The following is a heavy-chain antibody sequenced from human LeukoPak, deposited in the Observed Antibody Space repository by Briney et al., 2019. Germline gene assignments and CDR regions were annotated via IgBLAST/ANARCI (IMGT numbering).Heavy chain of an antibody. CDR2: ISAYNGNT. CDR1: VYTFTSYV. V-gene: IGHV1-18*01. D-gene: IGHD3-3*01. Sequence: ASVKVSCKASVYTFTSYVISWVRQAPGQGLEWMGWISAYNGNTNYAQKLQGRVTMTTDTSTSTAYMELRSLRSDDTAVYYCARDANYDFWSGYYPPYYFYHWGQGTLVTVSS. CDR3: ARDANYDFWSGYYPPYYFYH. J-gene: IGHJ4*02.